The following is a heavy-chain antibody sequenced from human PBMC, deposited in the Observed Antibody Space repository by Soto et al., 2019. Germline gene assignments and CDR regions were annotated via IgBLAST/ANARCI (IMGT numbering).Heavy chain of an antibody. V-gene: IGHV1-18*04. CDR2: ISAYNGNT. D-gene: IGHD2-2*02. CDR3: ARDRRCSSTSCYTFGDWFDP. CDR1: GFTFSRYR. Sequence: GCPVKGSFKASGFTFSRYRINWGGQGPGQGGEGMGWISAYNGNTNYAQKLQGRVTMTTDTSTSTAYMELRSLRSDDTAVYYCARDRRCSSTSCYTFGDWFDPWGQGTLVTVSS. J-gene: IGHJ5*02.